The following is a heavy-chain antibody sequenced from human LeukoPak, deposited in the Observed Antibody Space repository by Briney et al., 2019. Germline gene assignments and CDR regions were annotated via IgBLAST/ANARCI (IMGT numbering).Heavy chain of an antibody. CDR2: ISSSSSYI. D-gene: IGHD4-17*01. CDR1: GCTFSSYS. J-gene: IGHJ6*02. Sequence: PGGSLRLSCAAGGCTFSSYSMNWVRQASGKGLQWVSSISSSSSYISYADSVKGRFTIFRDNAKNSLYLQMNSLRAEDTAVYYCARDRETTVTTRFYYYYYGMDVWGQGTTVTVSS. V-gene: IGHV3-21*01. CDR3: ARDRETTVTTRFYYYYYGMDV.